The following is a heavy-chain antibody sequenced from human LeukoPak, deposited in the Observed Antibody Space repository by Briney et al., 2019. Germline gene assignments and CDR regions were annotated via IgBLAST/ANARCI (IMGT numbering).Heavy chain of an antibody. J-gene: IGHJ4*02. CDR2: ISSSSSTI. V-gene: IGHV3-48*02. Sequence: GGSLRLSCAASGFTFSSYGMHWVRQAPGKGLEWVSYISSSSSTIYYADSVKGRFTISRDNAKNSLYLQMNSLRDEDTAVYYCAGEGILTGSDWGQGTLVTVSS. CDR1: GFTFSSYG. D-gene: IGHD3-9*01. CDR3: AGEGILTGSD.